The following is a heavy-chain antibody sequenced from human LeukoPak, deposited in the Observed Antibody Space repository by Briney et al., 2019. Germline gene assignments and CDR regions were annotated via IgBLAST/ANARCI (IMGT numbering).Heavy chain of an antibody. D-gene: IGHD6-19*01. J-gene: IGHJ6*02. V-gene: IGHV1-2*04. CDR3: AMVAGVGGPYGMDV. Sequence: ASVKVSCKASGYTFTSYDINWVRQAPGQGLEWMGWINPNSGGTNYAQKFQGWVTMTRDTSISTAYMELSRLRSDDTAVYYCAMVAGVGGPYGMDVWGQGTTVTVSS. CDR1: GYTFTSYD. CDR2: INPNSGGT.